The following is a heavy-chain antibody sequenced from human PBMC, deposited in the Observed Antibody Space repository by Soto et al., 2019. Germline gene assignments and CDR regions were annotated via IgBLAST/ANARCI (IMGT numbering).Heavy chain of an antibody. Sequence: PGGSLRLSCASSGFTFSSYGMHWVRQAPGKGLEWVSNIIRSGGSTYYAGSVKGRFTISRDNSNNTLYLQMNSLRAEDTAVYYCAKDRSSGWNTYNFDYWGQGALVTVSS. D-gene: IGHD6-19*01. J-gene: IGHJ4*02. CDR2: IIRSGGST. CDR1: GFTFSSYG. CDR3: AKDRSSGWNTYNFDY. V-gene: IGHV3-23*01.